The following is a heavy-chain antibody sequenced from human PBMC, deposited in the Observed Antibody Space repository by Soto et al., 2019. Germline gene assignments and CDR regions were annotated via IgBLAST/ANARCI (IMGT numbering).Heavy chain of an antibody. D-gene: IGHD1-1*01. J-gene: IGHJ4*02. CDR2: IYYSGRA. CDR1: GASISSVDHY. Sequence: QVQLQESGPGLVKPSQTLSLTCTVSGASISSVDHYWRWIRQPPGKGLEWIGYIYYSGRADHNPSLNSRAAKSIDTSKNRFALRLSSVTAADTAVYYCARVGGNEDFDTWGQGTLVTVSS. V-gene: IGHV4-30-4*01. CDR3: ARVGGNEDFDT.